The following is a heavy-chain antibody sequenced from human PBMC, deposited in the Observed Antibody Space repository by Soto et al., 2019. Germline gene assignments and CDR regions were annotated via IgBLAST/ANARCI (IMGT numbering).Heavy chain of an antibody. D-gene: IGHD6-19*01. CDR1: GGTFSSYT. CDR2: IIPILGIA. CDR3: ASGLDLQWLANYFDY. V-gene: IGHV1-69*02. Sequence: QVQLVQSGAEVKKPGSSVKVSCKASGGTFSSYTISWVRQAPGQGLEWMGRIIPILGIANYAQKFQGRVTSTADKATSTAYMELSSLRSEDTAVYYCASGLDLQWLANYFDYWGQGTLVTVSS. J-gene: IGHJ4*02.